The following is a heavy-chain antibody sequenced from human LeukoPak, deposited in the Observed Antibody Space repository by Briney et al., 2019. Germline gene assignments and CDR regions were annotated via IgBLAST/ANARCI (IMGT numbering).Heavy chain of an antibody. CDR3: ASLPGGPYDFWSPAHDNAFDI. D-gene: IGHD3-3*01. CDR2: IYYSGST. CDR1: GGSISSGDYY. Sequence: SETLSLTCTVSGGSISSGDYYWSWIRQPPGKGLEWIGYIYYSGSTYYNPSLKSRVTISVDTSKNQFSLKLSSVTAADTAVYYCASLPGGPYDFWSPAHDNAFDIWGQGTMVTVSS. J-gene: IGHJ3*02. V-gene: IGHV4-30-4*08.